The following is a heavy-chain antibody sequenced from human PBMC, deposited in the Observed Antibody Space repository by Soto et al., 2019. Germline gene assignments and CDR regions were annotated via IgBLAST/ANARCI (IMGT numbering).Heavy chain of an antibody. CDR3: AREGLIAAAGRDYYYGMDV. CDR1: GYTFTSYY. CDR2: INPSGGST. D-gene: IGHD6-13*01. Sequence: ASVKVSCKASGYTFTSYYMHWVRQAPGQGLEWMGIINPSGGSTSYAQKFQGRVTMTRDTSTSTVYMELSSLRSEDTAVYYCAREGLIAAAGRDYYYGMDVWGQGTTVTVSS. J-gene: IGHJ6*02. V-gene: IGHV1-46*01.